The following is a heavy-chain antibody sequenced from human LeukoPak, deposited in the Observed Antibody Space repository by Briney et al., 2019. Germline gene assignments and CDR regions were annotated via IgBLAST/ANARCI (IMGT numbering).Heavy chain of an antibody. V-gene: IGHV1-18*01. Sequence: ASVTVSCKSSGYTFTSYGIIWVRQAPGQGLEWMGCINAYNGNTNCAQKLQGRVTMTTDTYTSTAYMELRSLRSDDTAVYYCARAWFGELSRYYYYYGMDVWGQGTTVTVSS. CDR1: GYTFTSYG. CDR2: INAYNGNT. CDR3: ARAWFGELSRYYYYYGMDV. J-gene: IGHJ6*02. D-gene: IGHD3-10*01.